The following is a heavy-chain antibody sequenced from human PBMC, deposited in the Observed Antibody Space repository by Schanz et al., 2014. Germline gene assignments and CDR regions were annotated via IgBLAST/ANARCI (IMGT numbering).Heavy chain of an antibody. CDR2: MIGSGSSV. D-gene: IGHD3-22*01. Sequence: EVKLLESGGGLVQPGGSLRLSCAASGFTFTNYAMTWVRQAPGKGLEWVSRMIGSGSSVFYADSVKGRFTISRDNLKNTVYLQMNSLRAGDTAVYYCAKDGRLPYYGTGSDFDYWGQGTLVAVSS. CDR3: AKDGRLPYYGTGSDFDY. J-gene: IGHJ4*02. CDR1: GFTFTNYA. V-gene: IGHV3-23*01.